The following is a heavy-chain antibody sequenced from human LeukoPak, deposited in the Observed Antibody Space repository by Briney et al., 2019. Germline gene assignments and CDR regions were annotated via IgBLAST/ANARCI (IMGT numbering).Heavy chain of an antibody. CDR1: GFTFGDYA. J-gene: IGHJ4*02. CDR2: IRSKAYGGTT. Sequence: SGGSLRLSCTASGFTFGDYAMSWFRQAPGKGLEWVGFIRSKAYGGTTEYAASVKGRFTISRDDSKSIAYLQMNSLKTEDTAVYYCTRVGPTLPFSGYSSGWYAYYFDYWGQGTLVTVSS. CDR3: TRVGPTLPFSGYSSGWYAYYFDY. V-gene: IGHV3-49*03. D-gene: IGHD6-19*01.